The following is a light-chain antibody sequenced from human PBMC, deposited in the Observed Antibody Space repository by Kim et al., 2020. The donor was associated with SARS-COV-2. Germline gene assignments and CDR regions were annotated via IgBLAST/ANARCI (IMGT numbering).Light chain of an antibody. CDR2: LTA. CDR1: QSLVYSDGKIY. Sequence: DIVMTQSPPSLSVTPGETASISCRTSQSLVYSDGKIYLDWYLQEPGQPPQLLIYLTADRASGVPDRFSGSGSATDFTLKISRVEAEDVGIYYCMQALQTPNTFGQGTKLEIK. V-gene: IGKV2-28*01. J-gene: IGKJ2*01. CDR3: MQALQTPNT.